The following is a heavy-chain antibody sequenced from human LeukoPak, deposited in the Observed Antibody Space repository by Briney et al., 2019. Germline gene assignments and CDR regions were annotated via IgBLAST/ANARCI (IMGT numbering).Heavy chain of an antibody. CDR1: GGSFSGYY. CDR3: ATYGDYDRGNWFDP. J-gene: IGHJ5*02. CDR2: IHHSGST. V-gene: IGHV4-34*01. Sequence: PSETLSLTCAVYGGSFSGYYWSWIRQPPGKGLEWIGEIHHSGSTNYNPSLKSRVTISVDTSKNQFSLKLSSVIAANTAVYYRATYGDYDRGNWFDPWGQGTLVTISS. D-gene: IGHD4-17*01.